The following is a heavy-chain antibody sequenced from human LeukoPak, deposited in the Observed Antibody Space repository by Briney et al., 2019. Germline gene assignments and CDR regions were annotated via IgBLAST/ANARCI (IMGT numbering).Heavy chain of an antibody. J-gene: IGHJ6*03. CDR3: ARASSMVTTRGRGYYYMDV. CDR1: GGTFSSYT. Sequence: ASVKVSCKASGGTFSSYTISWVRQAPGQGLEWMGRIIPILGIANYAQKFQGRVTITADKSTSTAYMGLSSLRSEDTAVYYCARASSMVTTRGRGYYYMDVWGKGTTVTVSS. CDR2: IIPILGIA. V-gene: IGHV1-69*02. D-gene: IGHD4-11*01.